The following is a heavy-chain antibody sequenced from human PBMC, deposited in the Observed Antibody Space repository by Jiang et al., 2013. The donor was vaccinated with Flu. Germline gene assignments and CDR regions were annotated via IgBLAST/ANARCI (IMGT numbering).Heavy chain of an antibody. CDR3: ARHIRRYYDSSGYSSYYFDY. D-gene: IGHD3-22*01. CDR2: IYPGDSDT. Sequence: GAEVKKPGESLKISCKGSGYSFTSYWIGWVRQMPGKGLEWMGIIYPGDSDTRYSPSFQGQVTISADKSISTAYLQWSSLKASDTAMYYCARHIRRYYDSSGYSSYYFDYWGQGTLVTVSS. V-gene: IGHV5-51*01. J-gene: IGHJ4*02. CDR1: GYSFTSYW.